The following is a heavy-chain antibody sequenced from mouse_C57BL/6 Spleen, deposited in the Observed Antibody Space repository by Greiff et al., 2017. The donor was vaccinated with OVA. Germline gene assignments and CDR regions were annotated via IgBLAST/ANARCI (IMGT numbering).Heavy chain of an antibody. V-gene: IGHV1-80*01. Sequence: SGAELVKPGASVKISCKASGYAFSSYWMNWVKQRPGKGLEWIGQIYPGDGDTNYNGKFKGKATLTADKSSSTAYMQLSSLTSEDSAVYFCARSGALLLLFDYWGQGTTLTVSS. CDR3: ARSGALLLLFDY. CDR1: GYAFSSYW. J-gene: IGHJ2*01. D-gene: IGHD1-1*01. CDR2: IYPGDGDT.